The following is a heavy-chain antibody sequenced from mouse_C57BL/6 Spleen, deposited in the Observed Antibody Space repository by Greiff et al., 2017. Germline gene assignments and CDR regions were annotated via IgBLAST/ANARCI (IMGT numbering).Heavy chain of an antibody. D-gene: IGHD1-1*01. J-gene: IGHJ3*01. Sequence: EVQLQQSGPGLVKPSQSLSLTCSVTGYSITSGYYWNWIRQFPGNKLEWMGYISYDGSNNYNPSLKNRIYITRDTSKNQFFLKLNSVTTEDTATYYCARDRDYGSSSFAYWGQGTLVTVSA. CDR3: ARDRDYGSSSFAY. CDR2: ISYDGSN. CDR1: GYSITSGYY. V-gene: IGHV3-6*01.